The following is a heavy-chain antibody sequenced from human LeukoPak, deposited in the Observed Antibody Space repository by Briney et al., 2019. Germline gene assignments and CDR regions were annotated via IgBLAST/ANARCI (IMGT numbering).Heavy chain of an antibody. CDR3: ARAGLVGATYFDY. Sequence: GSLRLSCAASGFTFSSYAMSWVRQAPGKGLEWVSAISGGGGSTYYADSVKGRFTISRDNSKNSLYLQMNSLRAEDTAVYYCARAGLVGATYFDYWGQGTLVTVSS. J-gene: IGHJ4*02. CDR1: GFTFSSYA. D-gene: IGHD1-26*01. V-gene: IGHV3-23*01. CDR2: ISGGGGST.